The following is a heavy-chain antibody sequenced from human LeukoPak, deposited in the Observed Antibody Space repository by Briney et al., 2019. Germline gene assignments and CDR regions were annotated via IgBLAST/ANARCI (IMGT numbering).Heavy chain of an antibody. CDR3: ARGLLSIAVAGKVWFSYYYGMDV. V-gene: IGHV3-23*01. Sequence: GGSLRLSCAASGFTFSSYAMSWVRQAPGKGLEWVSAISGSGGSTYYADSVKGRFTISRDNSKNTLYLQMNSLRAEDTAVYYCARGLLSIAVAGKVWFSYYYGMDVWGQGTTVTVSS. CDR1: GFTFSSYA. J-gene: IGHJ6*02. CDR2: ISGSGGST. D-gene: IGHD6-19*01.